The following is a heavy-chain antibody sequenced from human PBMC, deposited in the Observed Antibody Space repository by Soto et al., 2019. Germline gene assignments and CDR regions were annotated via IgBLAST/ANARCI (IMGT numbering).Heavy chain of an antibody. V-gene: IGHV3-13*04. J-gene: IGHJ4*02. CDR1: GFTFSSYD. CDR2: IGTAGDT. D-gene: IGHD1-26*01. CDR3: ATGLRWGLFDH. Sequence: GGSLRLSCAASGFTFSSYDMHWVRQATGKGLEWVSAIGTAGDTYYPGSVKGRFTISRENAKNSLYLQMNSLRAEDTAVYYCATGLRWGLFDHWGQGTLVTFSS.